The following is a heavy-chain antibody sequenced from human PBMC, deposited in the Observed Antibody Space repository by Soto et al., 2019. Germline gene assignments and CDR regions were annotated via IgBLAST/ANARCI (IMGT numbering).Heavy chain of an antibody. Sequence: PGGSLRLSCAASGFTFSSYGMHWVRQAPGKGLEWVAVIWYDGSNKYYADSVKGRFTISRDNSKNTLYLQMNSLRAEDTAVYYCARYSYGLQSRTRGIYFDYWGQGTLVTVSS. CDR2: IWYDGSNK. D-gene: IGHD5-18*01. J-gene: IGHJ4*02. CDR3: ARYSYGLQSRTRGIYFDY. V-gene: IGHV3-33*01. CDR1: GFTFSSYG.